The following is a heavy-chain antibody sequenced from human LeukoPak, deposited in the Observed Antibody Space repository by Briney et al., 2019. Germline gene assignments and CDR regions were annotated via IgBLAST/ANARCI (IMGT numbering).Heavy chain of an antibody. CDR2: IYYSGST. D-gene: IGHD3-3*01. CDR1: GGSISSYY. CDR3: ARGLVLTLEWLFGGWFDP. V-gene: IGHV4-59*01. J-gene: IGHJ5*02. Sequence: KSSETLSLTCTVSGGSISSYYWSWIRQPPGKGLEWIGYIYYSGSTNYNPSLKSRVTISVDTSKNQFSLKLSSVTAADTAVYYCARGLVLTLEWLFGGWFDPWGQGTLVTVSS.